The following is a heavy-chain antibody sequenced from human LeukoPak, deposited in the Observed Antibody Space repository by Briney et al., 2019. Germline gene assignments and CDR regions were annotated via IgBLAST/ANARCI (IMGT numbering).Heavy chain of an antibody. D-gene: IGHD3-22*01. V-gene: IGHV3-53*01. Sequence: GGSLRLSCAASGFSISDKYMSWVRQAPGKGLEWVSVIYSDGTTHYADSVEGRFTISRDNSKDTLYLQMDSLRAEDTAVYYCAGDTSNYYDSTGYYYDYYYMDVWGKGTTVTVSS. CDR1: GFSISDKY. CDR2: IYSDGTT. CDR3: AGDTSNYYDSTGYYYDYYYMDV. J-gene: IGHJ6*03.